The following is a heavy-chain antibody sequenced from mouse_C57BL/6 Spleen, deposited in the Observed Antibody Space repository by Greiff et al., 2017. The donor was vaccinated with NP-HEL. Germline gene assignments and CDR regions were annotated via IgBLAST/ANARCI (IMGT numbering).Heavy chain of an antibody. CDR1: GYSITSGYD. CDR2: ISYSGST. CDR3: ARGNWERVFAY. V-gene: IGHV3-1*01. Sequence: EVQLQESGPGMVKPSQSLSLTCTVTGYSITSGYDWHWIRHFPGNKLEWMGYISYSGSTNYNPSLKSRISITHDTSKNHFFLKLNSVTTEDTATYYCARGNWERVFAYWGQGTLVTVSA. D-gene: IGHD4-1*01. J-gene: IGHJ3*01.